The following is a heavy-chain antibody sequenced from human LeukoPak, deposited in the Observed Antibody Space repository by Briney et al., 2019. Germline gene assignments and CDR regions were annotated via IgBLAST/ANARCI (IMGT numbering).Heavy chain of an antibody. V-gene: IGHV3-23*01. CDR2: ISGSGGST. J-gene: IGHJ5*01. CDR3: ARDGYNYASDS. D-gene: IGHD5-18*01. Sequence: PGGSLRLSCAASGFTFSSYAMSWVRQAPGKGLEWVSAISGSGGSTYYADSVKGQFTISRDNSKNTLYLQMNSLRGEDTAMYYCARDGYNYASDSWGQGTLVTVSS. CDR1: GFTFSSYA.